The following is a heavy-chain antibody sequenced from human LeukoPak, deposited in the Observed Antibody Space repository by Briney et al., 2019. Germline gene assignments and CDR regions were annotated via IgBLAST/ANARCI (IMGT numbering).Heavy chain of an antibody. J-gene: IGHJ4*02. CDR3: ARDLSFSPDH. CDR1: GFTLSSSW. V-gene: IGHV3-74*01. CDR2: VSPDGNLA. Sequence: GGSLRLSCAGSGFTLSSSWMHWVRQAPGKGPVWVAHVSPDGNLANYADSVKGRFIISRDNAKNTLFLQMNSLSAEDTAVYYCARDLSFSPDHWGQGTLVTVSS.